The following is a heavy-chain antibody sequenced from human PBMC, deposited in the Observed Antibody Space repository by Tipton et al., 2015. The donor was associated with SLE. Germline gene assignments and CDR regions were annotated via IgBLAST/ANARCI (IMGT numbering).Heavy chain of an antibody. Sequence: QSGAEVKKPGASVKVSCKASGYTFTSYAMNWVRQAPGQGLEWMGWITTNTGNPTYAQGFTGRFVFSLDTSVSTAYLQISSLKAEDTAVYYCATGEVQGASAFDIWGQGTMVTVSS. J-gene: IGHJ3*02. D-gene: IGHD3-10*01. CDR3: ATGEVQGASAFDI. V-gene: IGHV7-4-1*02. CDR2: ITTNTGNP. CDR1: GYTFTSYA.